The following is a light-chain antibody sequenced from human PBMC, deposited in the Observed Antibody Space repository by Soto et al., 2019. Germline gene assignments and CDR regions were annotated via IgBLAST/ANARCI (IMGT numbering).Light chain of an antibody. Sequence: QSALTQPASVSGSTGQSITISCTGTSSDVGRYNYVSWYQHHPGKAPKLIFYDVSNRPSGVSERFSVSNSGYTASLTISGLQAEDEADYSCNSYTTSSTYVFGTGTKLTVL. CDR1: SSDVGRYNY. CDR2: DVS. V-gene: IGLV2-14*03. J-gene: IGLJ1*01. CDR3: NSYTTSSTYV.